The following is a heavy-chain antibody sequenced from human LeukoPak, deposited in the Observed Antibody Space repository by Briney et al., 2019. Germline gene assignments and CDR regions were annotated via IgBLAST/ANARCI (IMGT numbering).Heavy chain of an antibody. V-gene: IGHV1-2*06. CDR3: ARYEIAAAISN. J-gene: IGHJ4*02. Sequence: GASVKVSCKASGYTFTAYYIHWVRQAPGQGLEWMGRINPNSGGTNYAQKFQGRVTMTRDTSISTAYMELSSLRSEDTAVYYCARYEIAAAISNWGQGTLVTVSS. CDR1: GYTFTAYY. CDR2: INPNSGGT. D-gene: IGHD6-13*01.